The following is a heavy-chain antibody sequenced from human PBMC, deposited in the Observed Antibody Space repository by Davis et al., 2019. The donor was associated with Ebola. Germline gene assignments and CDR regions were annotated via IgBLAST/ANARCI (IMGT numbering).Heavy chain of an antibody. V-gene: IGHV3-33*08. D-gene: IGHD3-10*01. CDR3: ARGHHYYGSGSYYQRAREGYFDY. Sequence: GESLKISCAASGFTFSSYGMHWVRQAPGKGLEWVAVIWYDGSNRYYADSVKGRFTISRDNSKNTLYLQMNSLRAEDTAVYYCARGHHYYGSGSYYQRAREGYFDYWGQGTLVTVSS. CDR2: IWYDGSNR. J-gene: IGHJ4*02. CDR1: GFTFSSYG.